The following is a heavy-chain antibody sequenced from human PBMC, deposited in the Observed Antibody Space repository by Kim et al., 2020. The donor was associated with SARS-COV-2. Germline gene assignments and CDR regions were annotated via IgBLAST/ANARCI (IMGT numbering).Heavy chain of an antibody. Sequence: SETLSLTCTVSGGSISSSSYYWGWIRQPPGKGLDWIGSIYYSGSTYYNPSLKSRVTISVDTSKNQFSLKLSSVTAADTAVYYCAIRYYDSSGFDYWGQGTLVTVSS. CDR1: GGSISSSSYY. CDR2: IYYSGST. J-gene: IGHJ4*02. D-gene: IGHD3-22*01. V-gene: IGHV4-39*01. CDR3: AIRYYDSSGFDY.